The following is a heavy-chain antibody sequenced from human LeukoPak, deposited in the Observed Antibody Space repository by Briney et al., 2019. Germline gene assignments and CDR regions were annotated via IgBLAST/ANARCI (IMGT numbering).Heavy chain of an antibody. CDR1: GGSISSYY. V-gene: IGHV4-4*08. CDR3: ARERITMVRGVPNWYDP. Sequence: SQTLSLTCTVSGGSISSYYWSWIRQPPGKGLEWIGRIYTSGSTNYNPSLKSRVTISVDTSKNQFSLKLSSVTAADTAVYYCARERITMVRGVPNWYDPWGQGTLVTVSS. J-gene: IGHJ5*02. CDR2: IYTSGST. D-gene: IGHD3-10*01.